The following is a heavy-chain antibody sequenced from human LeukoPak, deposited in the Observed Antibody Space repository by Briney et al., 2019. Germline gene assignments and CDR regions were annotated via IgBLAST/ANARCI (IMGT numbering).Heavy chain of an antibody. Sequence: GESLKISCKGSGYSFTSYWIGWVRQMPGKGLEWVGIIFPGDSDARYSPSFQGQVTISADKSISTAYLQWSSLKASDTAMYYCARGKIAAPGTLGYWGQGTLVTVSS. D-gene: IGHD6-13*01. CDR1: GYSFTSYW. CDR3: ARGKIAAPGTLGY. V-gene: IGHV5-51*01. CDR2: IFPGDSDA. J-gene: IGHJ4*02.